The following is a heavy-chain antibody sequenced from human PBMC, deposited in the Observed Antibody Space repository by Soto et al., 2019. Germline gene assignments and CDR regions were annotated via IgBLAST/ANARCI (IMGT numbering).Heavy chain of an antibody. Sequence: EVQLVESGGGVVRPGGSLRLPCAALGFPFDNFVLNWVRRFPGRGLEWISFFNGSVESTGYGGSVKGRFTISRDNAKNSLYLHMNSLRAEDTALYYCARNRRGGGYYLDYWGQGTLVTVSS. CDR1: GFPFDNFV. D-gene: IGHD3-22*01. V-gene: IGHV3-20*04. CDR2: FNGSVEST. CDR3: ARNRRGGGYYLDY. J-gene: IGHJ4*02.